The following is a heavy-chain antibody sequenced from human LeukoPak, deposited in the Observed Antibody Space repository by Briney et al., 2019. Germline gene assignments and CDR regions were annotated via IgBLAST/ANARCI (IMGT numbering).Heavy chain of an antibody. CDR1: GYTFTSYG. J-gene: IGHJ4*02. Sequence: RASVKVSCKASGYTFTSYGISGVRQPPGQGLEWMGWISAYNGNTNYAQKLQGRVTMTTDTSTSTAYMELRSLRSDDTAVYYCARANCAGDCYLKHWGQGTLVTVSS. D-gene: IGHD2-21*02. CDR2: ISAYNGNT. V-gene: IGHV1-18*01. CDR3: ARANCAGDCYLKH.